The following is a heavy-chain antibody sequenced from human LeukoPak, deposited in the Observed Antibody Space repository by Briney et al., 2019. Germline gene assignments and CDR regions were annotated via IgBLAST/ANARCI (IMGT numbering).Heavy chain of an antibody. Sequence: PGESLKISCKGSEHIFTKYWIGWVRQMPGKGLEWMGMIYLGDSETRYSPSFQGQVTISADKSISTAYLQWSSLKASDTAMYYCARLGYSSRRLDYWGQGTLVTVSS. CDR1: EHIFTKYW. J-gene: IGHJ4*02. D-gene: IGHD6-19*01. CDR2: IYLGDSET. V-gene: IGHV5-51*01. CDR3: ARLGYSSRRLDY.